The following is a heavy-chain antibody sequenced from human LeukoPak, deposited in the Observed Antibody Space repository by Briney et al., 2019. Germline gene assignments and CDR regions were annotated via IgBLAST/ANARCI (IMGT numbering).Heavy chain of an antibody. V-gene: IGHV1-2*02. J-gene: IGHJ6*02. CDR1: GYTFTGYY. Sequence: ASVKVSCKASGYTFTGYYMHWVRQAPGQGLEWMGWINPNSGGTNYAQKFQGRVTITADKSTSTAYMELSSLRSEDTAVYYCAREYYDILTGLEDYYYYYGMDVWGQGTTVTVSS. CDR3: AREYYDILTGLEDYYYYYGMDV. CDR2: INPNSGGT. D-gene: IGHD3-9*01.